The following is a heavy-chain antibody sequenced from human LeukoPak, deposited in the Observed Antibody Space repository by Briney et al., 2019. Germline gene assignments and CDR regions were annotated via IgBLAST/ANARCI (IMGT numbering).Heavy chain of an antibody. V-gene: IGHV3-11*01. Sequence: GSLRLSCAASGFIFGDYYLSWFRQAPGKGLEWVSYIRNSGTTTYYADSVRGRFTISRDNAKNSLYLQMNSLRVEDTAVYYCARGLGYGDAYEYWGQGTLVTVSS. D-gene: IGHD4-17*01. CDR3: ARGLGYGDAYEY. CDR1: GFIFGDYY. J-gene: IGHJ4*02. CDR2: IRNSGTTT.